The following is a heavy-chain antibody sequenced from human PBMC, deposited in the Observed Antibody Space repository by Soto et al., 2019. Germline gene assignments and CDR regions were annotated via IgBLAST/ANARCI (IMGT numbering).Heavy chain of an antibody. J-gene: IGHJ6*02. CDR2: IYTGGST. D-gene: IGHD3-3*01. CDR3: ARVNYDFLVNKYYGMDV. CDR1: GFTVSSNY. V-gene: IGHV3-53*02. Sequence: EVELVETGGGLIQPGGSLRLSCAASGFTVSSNYMSWVRQAPGEGLEWVSVIYTGGSTYYADSVKGRFTISKDNSKNTVFLQMNSLRAEDTAVYYCARVNYDFLVNKYYGMDVWGQGTTVTVPS.